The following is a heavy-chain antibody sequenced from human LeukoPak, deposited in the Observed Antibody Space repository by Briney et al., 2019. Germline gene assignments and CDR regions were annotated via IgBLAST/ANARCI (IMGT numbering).Heavy chain of an antibody. CDR3: AREILTTRFDY. CDR1: GFTFSSYG. D-gene: IGHD4-11*01. V-gene: IGHV3-23*01. Sequence: GGSLRLSCAASGFTFSSYGMSWVRQAPGKGLEWVSTISGSGGATYYADSVKGRFTISRDNAKNSLYLQMNSLRAEDTAVYYCAREILTTRFDYWGQGTLVTVSS. CDR2: ISGSGGAT. J-gene: IGHJ4*02.